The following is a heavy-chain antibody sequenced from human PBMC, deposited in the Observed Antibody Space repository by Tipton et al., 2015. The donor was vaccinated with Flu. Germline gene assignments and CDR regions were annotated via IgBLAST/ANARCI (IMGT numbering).Heavy chain of an antibody. CDR2: IWYDGGNK. Sequence: SLRLSCAASGFTFSSYGMHWVRLAPGKGLEWVAVIWYDGGNKYYADSVKGRFTISRDNSNNTLYLQMNSLRAEDTAVYYCAKDSSSWGRYFFDYWGQGILVTVSS. CDR3: AKDSSSWGRYFFDY. V-gene: IGHV3-33*06. D-gene: IGHD6-13*01. CDR1: GFTFSSYG. J-gene: IGHJ4*02.